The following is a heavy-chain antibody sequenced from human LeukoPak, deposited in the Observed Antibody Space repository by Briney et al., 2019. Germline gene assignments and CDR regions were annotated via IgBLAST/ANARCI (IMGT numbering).Heavy chain of an antibody. CDR1: GGSFSGYY. J-gene: IGHJ4*02. V-gene: IGHV4-34*01. D-gene: IGHD1-26*01. CDR3: ARRHTGGLLDY. CDR2: INHSGST. Sequence: SETLSLTCAVYGGSFSGYYWSWIRQPPGKGLEWIGEINHSGSTNYNPPLKSRVTISVDTSKNQFSLKLSSVTAADTAVYYCARRHTGGLLDYWGQGTLVTVSS.